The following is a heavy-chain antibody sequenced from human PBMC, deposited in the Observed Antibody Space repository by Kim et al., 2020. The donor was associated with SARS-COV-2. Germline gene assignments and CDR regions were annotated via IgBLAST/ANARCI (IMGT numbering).Heavy chain of an antibody. CDR1: GFTFSTYG. D-gene: IGHD5-18*01. V-gene: IGHV3-33*01. J-gene: IGHJ4*02. CDR2: IWNDGSNK. Sequence: GGSLRLSCAASGFTFSTYGMHWVRQAPGKGLEWVAVIWNDGSNKYYADSVEGRFTISRDNSKDTLYLEMNSLRGDDTAVYFCARGYSYWHYFDYWGQGTPDTVSS. CDR3: ARGYSYWHYFDY.